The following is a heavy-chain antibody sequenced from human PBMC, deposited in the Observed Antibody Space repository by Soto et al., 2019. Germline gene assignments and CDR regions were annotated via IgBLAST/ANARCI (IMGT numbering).Heavy chain of an antibody. D-gene: IGHD6-13*01. Sequence: QVQLQESGPGLVKPSGTLSLTCAVSGGSISSDNWWSWVRQPPGKGLEWIGEIYHSGITNYNPSLQSRVTTSVDKSTNQVPLRLSPVTAADTAVYYCARDLRGYSSSWYALGYWGQGTLVTVSS. V-gene: IGHV4-4*02. CDR1: GGSISSDNW. J-gene: IGHJ4*02. CDR3: ARDLRGYSSSWYALGY. CDR2: IYHSGIT.